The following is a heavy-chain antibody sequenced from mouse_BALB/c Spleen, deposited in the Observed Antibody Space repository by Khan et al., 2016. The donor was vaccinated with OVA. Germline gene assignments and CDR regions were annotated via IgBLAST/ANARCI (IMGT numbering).Heavy chain of an antibody. CDR3: ARKNYYGYAGDY. J-gene: IGHJ4*01. D-gene: IGHD1-1*01. Sequence: VQLKESGPGLVKPSQSLSLTCTVTGYSITSNYAWNWIRQFPGNKLEWMGYLSYSGSTSYNPTLKSRIPITRDTSKNQFFLHWNSVTTEDTASYYCARKNYYGYAGDYGGQGTSGTGAS. V-gene: IGHV3-2*02. CDR1: GYSITSNYA. CDR2: LSYSGST.